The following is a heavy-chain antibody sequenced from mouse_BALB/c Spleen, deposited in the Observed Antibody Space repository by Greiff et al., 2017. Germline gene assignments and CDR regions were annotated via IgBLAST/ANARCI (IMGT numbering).Heavy chain of an antibody. CDR2: IDPSDSET. Sequence: QVQLQQSGPQLVRPGASVKISCKASGYSFTSYWMHWVKQRPGQGLEWIGMIDPSDSETRLNQKFKDKATLTVDKSSSTAYMQLSSPTSEDSAVYYCARGGDGNYVNYFDYWGQGTTLTVSS. V-gene: IGHV1S127*01. D-gene: IGHD2-1*01. CDR3: ARGGDGNYVNYFDY. CDR1: GYSFTSYW. J-gene: IGHJ2*01.